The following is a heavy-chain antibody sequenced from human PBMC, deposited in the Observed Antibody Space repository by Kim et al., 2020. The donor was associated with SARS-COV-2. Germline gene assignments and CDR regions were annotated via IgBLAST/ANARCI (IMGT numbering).Heavy chain of an antibody. CDR2: IIPIFGTA. Sequence: SVKVSCKASGGTFSSYAISWVRQAPGQGLEWMGGIIPIFGTANYAQKFQGRVTITADESTSTAYMELSSLRSEDTAVYYCAGAKDGGYSYGVYFDYWGQGTLVTVSS. J-gene: IGHJ4*02. D-gene: IGHD5-18*01. V-gene: IGHV1-69*13. CDR3: AGAKDGGYSYGVYFDY. CDR1: GGTFSSYA.